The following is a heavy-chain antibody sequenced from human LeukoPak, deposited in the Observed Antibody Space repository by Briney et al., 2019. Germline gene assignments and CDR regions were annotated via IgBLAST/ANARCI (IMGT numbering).Heavy chain of an antibody. D-gene: IGHD4-17*01. CDR1: GYTFTGYY. V-gene: IGHV1-3*01. Sequence: ASVKVSCKASGYTFTGYYMHWVRQAPGQRLEWMGWINAGNGDTKYSQKFQGRVTIARDTSASTAYMELSSLRSEDTAVFYCARDRWVTTVNFDYWGQGTLVTVSS. CDR2: INAGNGDT. J-gene: IGHJ4*02. CDR3: ARDRWVTTVNFDY.